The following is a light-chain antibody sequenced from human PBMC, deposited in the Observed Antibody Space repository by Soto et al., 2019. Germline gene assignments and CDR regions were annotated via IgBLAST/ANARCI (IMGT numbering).Light chain of an antibody. J-gene: IGKJ5*01. CDR2: RAS. CDR3: QQYNSYSHVYT. V-gene: IGKV1-5*03. Sequence: DIQMTQSPSTLSASVGDRVTITCRAGQNIGSWLAWYQQKPGQGPKLLIYRASNLESGVPSRFSGSGSGTQFTLAISGLQPDDFATYYCQQYNSYSHVYTFGQGTRLEIK. CDR1: QNIGSW.